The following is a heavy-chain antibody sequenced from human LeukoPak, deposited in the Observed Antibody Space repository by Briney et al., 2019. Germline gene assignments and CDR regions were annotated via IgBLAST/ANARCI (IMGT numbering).Heavy chain of an antibody. CDR2: ISYDGSNK. V-gene: IGHV3-30-3*01. J-gene: IGHJ4*02. D-gene: IGHD2-2*01. CDR3: ARDSTVVVPAANPDY. Sequence: GGSLRLSCAASGFTFSSYAMHWVRQAPGKGLELVAVISYDGSNKYYADSVKGRFTISRDNSKNTLYLQMNSLRAEDTAVYYCARDSTVVVPAANPDYWGQGTLVTVSS. CDR1: GFTFSSYA.